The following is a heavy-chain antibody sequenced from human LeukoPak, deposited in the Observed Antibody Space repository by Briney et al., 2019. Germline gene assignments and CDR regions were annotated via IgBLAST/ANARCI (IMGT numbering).Heavy chain of an antibody. CDR3: ARDTVAYDYVWGSYRSQYYFDY. CDR1: GFTFSSYW. CDR2: IKQDGSEK. Sequence: GGSLRLSCAASGFTFSSYWMSWVRQAPGKGLEWVANIKQDGSEKYYVDSVKGRFTISRDNAKNSLYLQMNSLRAEDTAVYYCARDTVAYDYVWGSYRSQYYFDYWGQGTLVTVSS. J-gene: IGHJ4*02. D-gene: IGHD3-16*02. V-gene: IGHV3-7*01.